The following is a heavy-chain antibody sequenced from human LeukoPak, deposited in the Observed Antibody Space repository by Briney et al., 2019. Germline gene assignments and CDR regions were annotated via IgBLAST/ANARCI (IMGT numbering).Heavy chain of an antibody. Sequence: GGSLRLSCTASGFAFDEHGMSWVRQVPGKGLEWVSGINWSGGSTGYADPLRGRFTISRDNAKDSLYLQMDSLRAEDTALYYCARAPITSPFYFDSWGQGTLVTVSS. J-gene: IGHJ4*02. CDR2: INWSGGST. CDR3: ARAPITSPFYFDS. D-gene: IGHD2-2*01. V-gene: IGHV3-20*04. CDR1: GFAFDEHG.